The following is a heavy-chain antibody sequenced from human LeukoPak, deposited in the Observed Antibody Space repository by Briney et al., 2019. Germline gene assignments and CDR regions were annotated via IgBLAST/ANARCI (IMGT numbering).Heavy chain of an antibody. CDR3: AKSRGSSWPHLQGY. V-gene: IGHV3-23*01. CDR1: GFTFSSYA. CDR2: ISGSGGST. J-gene: IGHJ4*02. Sequence: PGGSLRLSCAASGFTFSSYAMSWVRQAPGKGLEWVSAISGSGGSTYYADSAKGRFTISRDNSKNTLYLQMNSLRAEDTAVYYCAKSRGSSWPHLQGYWGQGTLVTVSS. D-gene: IGHD6-13*01.